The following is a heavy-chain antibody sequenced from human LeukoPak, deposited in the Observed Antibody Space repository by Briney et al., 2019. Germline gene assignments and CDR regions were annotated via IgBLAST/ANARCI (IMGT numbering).Heavy chain of an antibody. CDR2: ISYDGNNK. D-gene: IGHD2-8*01. V-gene: IGHV3-30*04. Sequence: GGSLRLSCAASGFTLSSCAMHWVRQAPGKGLEWVAVISYDGNNKYYADSVKGRFTISRDNSNNTLYLRMNSLRAEDTAVYYCARVRYCTSGVCYYYYYMDVWGKGTTVTVSS. J-gene: IGHJ6*03. CDR1: GFTLSSCA. CDR3: ARVRYCTSGVCYYYYYMDV.